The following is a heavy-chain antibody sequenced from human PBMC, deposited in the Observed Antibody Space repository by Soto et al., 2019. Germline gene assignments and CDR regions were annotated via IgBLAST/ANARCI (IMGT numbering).Heavy chain of an antibody. D-gene: IGHD6-6*01. CDR3: ASYAFPDSSSCFDY. Sequence: KASETLSLTCTVSGGSISSSSYYWGWIRQPPGKGLEWIGSIYYSGSTYYNPSLKSRVTISVDTSKNQFSLKLISVAAADTAVYYCASYAFPDSSSCFDYWGQGTLVTVSS. CDR2: IYYSGST. CDR1: GGSISSSSYY. V-gene: IGHV4-39*01. J-gene: IGHJ4*02.